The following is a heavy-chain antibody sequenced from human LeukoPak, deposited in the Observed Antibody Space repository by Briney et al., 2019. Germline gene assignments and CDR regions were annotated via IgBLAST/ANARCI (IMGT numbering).Heavy chain of an antibody. CDR1: GYTFIDHY. J-gene: IGHJ4*02. CDR3: ARAGHNSNSGGYDF. CDR2: IDPDTGDT. Sequence: ASVKVSCKPSGYTFIDHYLHWVRQAPGQGLESLGWIDPDTGDTNYPQKFQGRVTMSRDTSISTAYMELNRLRSDDTAVSYCARAGHNSNSGGYDFWGLGTLVTVSS. V-gene: IGHV1-2*02. D-gene: IGHD3-22*01.